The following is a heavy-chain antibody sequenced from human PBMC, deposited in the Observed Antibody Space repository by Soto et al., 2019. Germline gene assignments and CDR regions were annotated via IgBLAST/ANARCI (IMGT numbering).Heavy chain of an antibody. CDR1: GFSLTTVGMG. D-gene: IGHD3-10*02. V-gene: IGHV2-5*02. CDR3: AHRNSRMFAFDI. CDR2: IYWDDDK. Sequence: KSGPTLVKPTQTLTLTCTFSGFSLTTVGMGVGWIRQPPGKALDWLGIIYWDDDKRYSPSLNGRVTFIKDTSKNQVVLTMTNVDPVDTGTYYCAHRNSRMFAFDIWGQGTLVTVSS. J-gene: IGHJ3*02.